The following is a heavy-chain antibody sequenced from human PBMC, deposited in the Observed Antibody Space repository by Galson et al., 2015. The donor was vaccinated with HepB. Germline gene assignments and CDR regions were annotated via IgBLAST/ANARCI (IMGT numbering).Heavy chain of an antibody. CDR1: GYTFTSYY. D-gene: IGHD2-2*01. CDR3: ARYSSTMAFDY. CDR2: INASGDSA. Sequence: SAKVPFKASGYTFTSYYMFWVRQAPGQGLEWMGLINASGDSATYSQKFKGTVAMTRDTSTSTVYMELNSLRSEDTAVYYSARYSSTMAFDYWGQGTLVTVSS. J-gene: IGHJ4*02. V-gene: IGHV1-46*03.